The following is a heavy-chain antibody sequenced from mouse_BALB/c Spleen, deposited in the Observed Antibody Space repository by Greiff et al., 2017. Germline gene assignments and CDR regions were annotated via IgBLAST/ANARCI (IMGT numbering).Heavy chain of an antibody. CDR3: ASDRYDGTWFAY. CDR1: GFTFSSFG. D-gene: IGHD2-14*01. V-gene: IGHV5-17*02. J-gene: IGHJ3*01. Sequence: DVKLVESGGGLVQPGGSRKLSCAASGFTFSSFGMHWVRQAPEKGLEWVAYISSGSSTIYYADTVKGRFTISRDNPKNTLFLQMTSLRSEDTAMYYCASDRYDGTWFAYWGQGTLVTVSA. CDR2: ISSGSSTI.